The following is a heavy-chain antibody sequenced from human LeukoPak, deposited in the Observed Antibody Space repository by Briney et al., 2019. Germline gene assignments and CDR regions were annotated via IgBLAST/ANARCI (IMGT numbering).Heavy chain of an antibody. CDR2: IYYTENS. Sequence: KPSETLSLTCTVSGGSINSFYWTWVRQPPGKGLEWIGYIYYTENSNSNPSLKSRVTISVDTSKNQFSLKLSSVTAADTAVYYCATGYGDFRVEGRYFYSWGQGTLVTVSS. D-gene: IGHD4-17*01. V-gene: IGHV4-59*01. CDR1: GGSINSFY. J-gene: IGHJ4*02. CDR3: ATGYGDFRVEGRYFYS.